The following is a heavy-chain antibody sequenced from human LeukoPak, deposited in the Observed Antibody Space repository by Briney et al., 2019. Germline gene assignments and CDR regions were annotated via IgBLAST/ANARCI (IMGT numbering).Heavy chain of an antibody. Sequence: ASVKVSCKASGGTFSSYAISWVRQAPGQGLEWMGGIIPIFGTANYAQKFQGRVTITADKSTSTAYMELSSLRSEDTAVYYCARAVPRLHYYDSSGYYSNFDYWGQGTLVTVSS. D-gene: IGHD3-22*01. V-gene: IGHV1-69*06. CDR2: IIPIFGTA. J-gene: IGHJ4*02. CDR1: GGTFSSYA. CDR3: ARAVPRLHYYDSSGYYSNFDY.